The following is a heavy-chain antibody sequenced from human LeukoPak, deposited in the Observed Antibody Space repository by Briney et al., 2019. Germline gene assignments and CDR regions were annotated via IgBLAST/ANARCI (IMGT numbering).Heavy chain of an antibody. J-gene: IGHJ2*01. V-gene: IGHV3-11*04. CDR2: ISSSGSTI. D-gene: IGHD4-17*01. CDR3: ATSVTRRRLDWFFDL. CDR1: GFTFSGYY. Sequence: RGSLRLSCAASGFTFSGYYMSWIRQAPGKGLEWVSYISSSGSTIYYADSVKGRFTISRDNAKNSLYLQMDSLRVEDTAVYYCATSVTRRRLDWFFDLWGRGTLVSVSS.